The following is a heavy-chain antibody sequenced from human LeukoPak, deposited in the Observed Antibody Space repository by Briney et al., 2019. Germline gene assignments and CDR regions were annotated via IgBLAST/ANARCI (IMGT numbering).Heavy chain of an antibody. D-gene: IGHD6-13*01. Sequence: GESLKISCKGSGYSFTSCWIGWVRQMPGKGLEWMGIIYPGDSDTRYSPSFQGQVTISADKSISTAYLQWSSLKASDTAMYYCAARIAAAGLPDAFDIWGQGTMVTVSS. CDR3: AARIAAAGLPDAFDI. V-gene: IGHV5-51*01. J-gene: IGHJ3*02. CDR2: IYPGDSDT. CDR1: GYSFTSCW.